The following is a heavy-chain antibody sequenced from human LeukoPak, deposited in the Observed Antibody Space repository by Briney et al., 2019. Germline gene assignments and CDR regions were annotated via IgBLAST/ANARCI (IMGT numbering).Heavy chain of an antibody. Sequence: SETLSLTCTVSGYSIRIGYYWGWIRQPPGKGLEWIGSIYKNGNIFYNPSLKSRVTISLDTAKNQFSLKLTSVTAADTAVYYCARTRLYDTTGYYYDFDYWGQGSLVTVSS. CDR2: IYKNGNI. CDR1: GYSIRIGYY. V-gene: IGHV4-38-2*02. J-gene: IGHJ4*02. CDR3: ARTRLYDTTGYYYDFDY. D-gene: IGHD3-22*01.